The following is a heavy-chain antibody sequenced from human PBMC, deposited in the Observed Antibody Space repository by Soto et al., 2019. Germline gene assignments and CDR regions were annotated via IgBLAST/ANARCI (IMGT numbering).Heavy chain of an antibody. V-gene: IGHV4-59*08. D-gene: IGHD5-12*01. Sequence: SETLSLTCTVSGGSISSYYWSWIRQPPGKGLEWIGYIYYSGSTNYNPSLKSRVTISVDTSKNQFSLKLSSVTAADTAVYYCARHAGGNSGYDWPYYFDYWGQGTLVTVSS. CDR2: IYYSGST. J-gene: IGHJ4*02. CDR3: ARHAGGNSGYDWPYYFDY. CDR1: GGSISSYY.